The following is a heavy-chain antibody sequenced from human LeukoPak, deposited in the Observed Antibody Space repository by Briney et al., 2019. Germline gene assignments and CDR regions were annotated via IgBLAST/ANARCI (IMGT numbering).Heavy chain of an antibody. Sequence: ASVKVSCKASGYTFTGYYMHWVRQAPGQGLEWMGWINPNSGGTNYAQKFQGRVTMTRDTSISTAYMELSMLRSDDTAVYYCARIAYCGGDCFYGMDVWGQGTTVTVSS. J-gene: IGHJ6*02. CDR2: INPNSGGT. CDR3: ARIAYCGGDCFYGMDV. CDR1: GYTFTGYY. D-gene: IGHD2-21*01. V-gene: IGHV1-2*02.